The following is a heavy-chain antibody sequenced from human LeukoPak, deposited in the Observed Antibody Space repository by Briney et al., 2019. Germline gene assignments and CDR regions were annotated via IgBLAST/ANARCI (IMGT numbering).Heavy chain of an antibody. CDR2: INHSGST. Sequence: SETLSLTCAVYGGSFSGYYWSWIRQPPGKGLEWIGEINHSGSTNYNPSLKSRVTISVDTSKNQFSLKLSSVTAADTAVSYCARGPRITIFGVVFFRGMDVWGQGTTVTVSS. J-gene: IGHJ6*02. D-gene: IGHD3-3*01. CDR1: GGSFSGYY. CDR3: ARGPRITIFGVVFFRGMDV. V-gene: IGHV4-34*01.